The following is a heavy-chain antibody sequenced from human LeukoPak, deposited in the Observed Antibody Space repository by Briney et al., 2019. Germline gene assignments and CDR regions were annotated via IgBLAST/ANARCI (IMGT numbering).Heavy chain of an antibody. V-gene: IGHV3-33*08. CDR2: IWFDGSNK. Sequence: GGSLRLSCAASGFTFSYYAMHWVRQAPGKGLEWVAVIWFDGSNKYYADSVKGRFTVSRDNSKNTMDLQMNSLRAEDTAVYYCAREQYGSDDALDIWGQGTMVTVSS. CDR1: GFTFSYYA. CDR3: AREQYGSDDALDI. J-gene: IGHJ3*02. D-gene: IGHD4-17*01.